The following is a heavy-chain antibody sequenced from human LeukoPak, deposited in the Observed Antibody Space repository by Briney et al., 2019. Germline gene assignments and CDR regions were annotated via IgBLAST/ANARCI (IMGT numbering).Heavy chain of an antibody. Sequence: PGGSLRFSCSASGFTLSPYWMHWVRQAPGKGLVWVSRINSDGSSTTYADSVKGRFTISRDNTKNTLYLQMNILRAEDTAVYYCARARCSRTCCNTESDYWGQGTLVTVSS. D-gene: IGHD2-2*01. CDR3: ARARCSRTCCNTESDY. CDR1: GFTLSPYW. CDR2: INSDGSST. J-gene: IGHJ4*02. V-gene: IGHV3-74*01.